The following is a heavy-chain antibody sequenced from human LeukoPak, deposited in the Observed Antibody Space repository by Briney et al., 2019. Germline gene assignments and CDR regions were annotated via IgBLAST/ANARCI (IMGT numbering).Heavy chain of an antibody. Sequence: PGGSLRLSCAASGFTFSSYAMHWVRQAPGKGLEWVAIISYDGSVQYYADSVKGRFTTSRDNSKNTIYLHMNSLRIDDTAVYYCARGYSGSSFDYWGPGTLVTVS. CDR2: ISYDGSVQ. CDR3: ARGYSGSSFDY. CDR1: GFTFSSYA. D-gene: IGHD1-26*01. J-gene: IGHJ4*02. V-gene: IGHV3-30-3*01.